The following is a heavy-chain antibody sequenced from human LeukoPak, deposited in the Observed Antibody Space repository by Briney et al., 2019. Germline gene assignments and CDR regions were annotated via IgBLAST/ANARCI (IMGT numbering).Heavy chain of an antibody. Sequence: GGSLRLSCVAPGVIFGDYYMSWIRQAPGKGLEWISYISNSGTIMYYADSVKGRFAISRDNARHSVFLQMNSLRAEDTAVYYCGRGVAPDYWGQGILVTVSS. J-gene: IGHJ4*02. D-gene: IGHD5-12*01. CDR2: ISNSGTIM. CDR3: GRGVAPDY. CDR1: GVIFGDYY. V-gene: IGHV3-11*01.